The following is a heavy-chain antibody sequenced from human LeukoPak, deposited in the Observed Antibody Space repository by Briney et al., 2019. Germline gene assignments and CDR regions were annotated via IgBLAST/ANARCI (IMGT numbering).Heavy chain of an antibody. CDR3: ARGSSSLYFDY. CDR2: ISSNGGST. D-gene: IGHD6-6*01. J-gene: IGHJ4*02. Sequence: TGGSLRLSCAASGFTFSTYAIHWVRQAPGKGLEYVSTISSNGGSTYYANSVKGRFTISRDNSKNTLYLQMGSLRAEDMAVYYCARGSSSLYFDYWGQGTLVTVSS. CDR1: GFTFSTYA. V-gene: IGHV3-64*01.